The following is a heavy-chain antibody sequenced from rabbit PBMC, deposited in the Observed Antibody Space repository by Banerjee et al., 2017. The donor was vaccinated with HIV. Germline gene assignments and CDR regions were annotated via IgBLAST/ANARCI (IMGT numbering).Heavy chain of an antibody. CDR1: GFSLSSYD. CDR3: ARGYYDMDL. CDR2: IWTGSSGST. Sequence: QSLEETGGGLVQPGGSLTLSCTASGFSLSSYDMCWVRQAPGKGLEWIGCIWTGSSGSTYYASWAKGRFTISKTSSTTVTLQMTSLTAADTATYFCARGYYDMDLWGQGTLVTVS. J-gene: IGHJ6*01. V-gene: IGHV1S40*01.